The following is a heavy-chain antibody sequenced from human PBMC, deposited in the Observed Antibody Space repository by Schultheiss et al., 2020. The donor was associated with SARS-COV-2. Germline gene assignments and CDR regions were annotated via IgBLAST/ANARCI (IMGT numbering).Heavy chain of an antibody. D-gene: IGHD3-3*01. V-gene: IGHV4-34*01. J-gene: IGHJ5*02. CDR1: GGSISSYY. CDR3: ARVVTIFGVVPTRGWFDP. CDR2: INHSGST. Sequence: SETLSLTCTVSGGSISSYYWSWIRQPPGKGLEWIGEINHSGSTNYSPSLKTRVTISVDTSKNQFSLKLSSVTAADTAVYYCARVVTIFGVVPTRGWFDPWGQGTLVTVSS.